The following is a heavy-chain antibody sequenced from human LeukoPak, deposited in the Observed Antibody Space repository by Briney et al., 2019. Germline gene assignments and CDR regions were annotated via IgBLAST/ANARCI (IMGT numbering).Heavy chain of an antibody. D-gene: IGHD6-19*01. CDR3: AKGLGSGWYSVDY. CDR2: ISGSGGST. CDR1: GFTFSSYA. Sequence: GWSLRLSCAASGFTFSSYAMSWARQGPGKGLEGVSGISGSGGSTNYADSVKGRFTISRDNSKTTLYLQMNSLRAEDTAVYYCAKGLGSGWYSVDYWGQGSLVTVSS. J-gene: IGHJ4*02. V-gene: IGHV3-23*01.